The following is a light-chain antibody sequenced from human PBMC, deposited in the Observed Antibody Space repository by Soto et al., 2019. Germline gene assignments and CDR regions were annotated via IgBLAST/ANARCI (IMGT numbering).Light chain of an antibody. CDR3: SSYTNSSTHVR. J-gene: IGLJ2*01. Sequence: QSVLTQPASVSGSPGQSITISCTGTSSDVGGYNYVSWYQQHPGKAPKLMIYDVTNRPSGVSNRFSGSKSGNTASLTISGLQAEDEADYYCSSYTNSSTHVRFGGGTKLTVL. CDR1: SSDVGGYNY. CDR2: DVT. V-gene: IGLV2-14*01.